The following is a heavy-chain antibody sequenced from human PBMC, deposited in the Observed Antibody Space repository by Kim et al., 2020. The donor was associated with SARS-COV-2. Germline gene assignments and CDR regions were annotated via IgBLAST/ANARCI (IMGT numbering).Heavy chain of an antibody. V-gene: IGHV7-4-1*02. CDR3: ARDPIVVVVAATEVGPGWFDP. J-gene: IGHJ5*02. D-gene: IGHD2-15*01. Sequence: ASVKVSCKASGYTFTSYAMNWVRQAPGQGLEWMGWINTNTGNPTYAQGFTGRFVFSLDTSVSTAYLQISSLKAEDTAVYYCARDPIVVVVAATEVGPGWFDPWGQGTLVTVSS. CDR2: INTNTGNP. CDR1: GYTFTSYA.